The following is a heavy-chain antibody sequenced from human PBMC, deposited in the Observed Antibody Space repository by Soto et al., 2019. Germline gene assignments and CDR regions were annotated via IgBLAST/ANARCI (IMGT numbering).Heavy chain of an antibody. Sequence: QVQLQESGPGLVKPSQTLSLTCTVSGGSLSSGGYYWSWIRQHPGKGLEWIGDIYYSGRTYYNPSLDSRVTLSLDASKKHFSLKLSLVTAADTAVYYCARKGYYFDYWGQGTLVTVSS. V-gene: IGHV4-31*03. CDR2: IYYSGRT. CDR1: GGSLSSGGYY. J-gene: IGHJ4*02. CDR3: ARKGYYFDY.